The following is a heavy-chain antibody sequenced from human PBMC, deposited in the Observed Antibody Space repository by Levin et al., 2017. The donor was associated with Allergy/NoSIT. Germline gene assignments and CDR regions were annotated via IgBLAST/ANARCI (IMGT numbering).Heavy chain of an antibody. CDR3: AIAARPSHFDY. CDR2: IYYSGST. Sequence: SETLSLTCTVSGGSISSYYWSWIRQPPGKGLEWIGYIYYSGSTNYNPSLKSRVTISVDTSKNQFSLKLSSVTAADTAVYYCAIAARPSHFDYWGQGTLVTVAS. D-gene: IGHD6-6*01. V-gene: IGHV4-59*08. J-gene: IGHJ4*02. CDR1: GGSISSYY.